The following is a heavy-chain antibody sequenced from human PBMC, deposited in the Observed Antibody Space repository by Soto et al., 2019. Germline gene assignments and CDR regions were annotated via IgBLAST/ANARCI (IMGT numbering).Heavy chain of an antibody. CDR1: GFTFSSYG. Sequence: GGSLRLSCAASGFTFSSYGMHWVRQAPGKGLEWVAVIWYDGSNKYYADSVKGRFTISRDNSKNTLYLQMNSLRAEDTAAYYCARDRRGIYSYGTERAQAYYYYGMDVWGQGTTVTVSS. D-gene: IGHD5-18*01. CDR2: IWYDGSNK. CDR3: ARDRRGIYSYGTERAQAYYYYGMDV. V-gene: IGHV3-33*01. J-gene: IGHJ6*02.